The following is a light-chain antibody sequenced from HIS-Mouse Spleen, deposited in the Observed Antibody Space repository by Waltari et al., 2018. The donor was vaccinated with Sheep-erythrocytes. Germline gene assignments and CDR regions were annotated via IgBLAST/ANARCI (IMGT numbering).Light chain of an antibody. CDR2: KDS. CDR1: VLAKKQY. V-gene: IGLV3-27*01. Sequence: SYELTQPSSVSVSPGQTARITCSGEVLAKKQYARWCQQKPGQAPVLVIYKDSERPSGIPERFSGSSSGTTVTLTISGAQVEDEADYYCYSAADNNLVFGGGTKLTVL. CDR3: YSAADNNLV. J-gene: IGLJ3*02.